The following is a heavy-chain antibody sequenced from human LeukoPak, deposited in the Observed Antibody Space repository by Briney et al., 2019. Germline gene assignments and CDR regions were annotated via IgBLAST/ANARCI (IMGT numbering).Heavy chain of an antibody. V-gene: IGHV3-23*01. Sequence: GGSLRLSCAASGFTFSSYAMSWVRQAPGKGLDWVSGISGSGGSTYYADSVKGRFTISRDNSKNTLFLQMNSLRAEDTAVYYCSKALYCGGDCYSRDDYWGQGTLVTVSS. CDR2: ISGSGGST. J-gene: IGHJ4*02. CDR3: SKALYCGGDCYSRDDY. CDR1: GFTFSSYA. D-gene: IGHD2-21*02.